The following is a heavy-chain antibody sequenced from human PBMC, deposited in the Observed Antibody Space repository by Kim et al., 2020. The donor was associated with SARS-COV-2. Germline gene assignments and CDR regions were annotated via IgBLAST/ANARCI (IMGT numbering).Heavy chain of an antibody. D-gene: IGHD3-10*01. J-gene: IGHJ5*02. CDR3: ARDRARGSRSNWFDP. CDR1: GFTFSTHW. Sequence: GGSLRLSCAASGFTFSTHWMHWVRQAPGKGLVWVSRINGDGTTTYYADSVKGRFTISRDNAKNTLYLQMNSLRAEDTAVYYCARDRARGSRSNWFDPWGQGTLVFVSS. CDR2: INGDGTTT. V-gene: IGHV3-74*01.